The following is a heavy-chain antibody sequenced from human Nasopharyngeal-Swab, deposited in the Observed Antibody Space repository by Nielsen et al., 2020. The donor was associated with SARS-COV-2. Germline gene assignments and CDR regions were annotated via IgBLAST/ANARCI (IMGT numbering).Heavy chain of an antibody. CDR3: ARDAQVVTKPFDY. V-gene: IGHV3-11*04. CDR2: ISSGGSTI. D-gene: IGHD4-23*01. CDR1: GFTFSDYY. Sequence: GGSLRLSCAASGFTFSDYYMSWIRQAPGKGLEWVSYISSGGSTIYYADSVKGRFTISRDNAKNSLYLQMNSLRAEDTAVYYCARDAQVVTKPFDYWGQGTLVTVSS. J-gene: IGHJ4*02.